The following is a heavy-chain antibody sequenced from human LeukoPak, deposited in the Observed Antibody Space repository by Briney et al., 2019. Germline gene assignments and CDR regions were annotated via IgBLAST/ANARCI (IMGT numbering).Heavy chain of an antibody. J-gene: IGHJ6*02. V-gene: IGHV3-23*01. CDR3: AKQLGYFYYYGMDV. Sequence: GGSLRLSCAASGFTFSNYAMSWVRQAPGKGLEWVSAISGSGGSTYYADSVKGRFTFSRDSSKNALYLQMNSLRAEDTAIYYCAKQLGYFYYYGMDVWGQGITVTVSS. D-gene: IGHD3-16*01. CDR1: GFTFSNYA. CDR2: ISGSGGST.